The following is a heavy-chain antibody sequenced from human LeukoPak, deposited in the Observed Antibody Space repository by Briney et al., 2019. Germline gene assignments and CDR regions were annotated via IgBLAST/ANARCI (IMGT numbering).Heavy chain of an antibody. Sequence: SETLSLTCTVSGGSISSYYWSWIRQPPGKGLEWIGTIYYSGSTYYNPSLKSRVTISVDTSKKQFSLKLSSVTAADTAVYYCARGEHYYGSGSLLNWGQGTLVTVSS. V-gene: IGHV4-59*12. CDR2: IYYSGST. CDR1: GGSISSYY. CDR3: ARGEHYYGSGSLLN. D-gene: IGHD3-10*01. J-gene: IGHJ4*02.